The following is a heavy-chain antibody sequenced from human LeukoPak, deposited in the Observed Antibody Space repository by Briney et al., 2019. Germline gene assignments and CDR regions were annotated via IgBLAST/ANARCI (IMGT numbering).Heavy chain of an antibody. Sequence: GGSLRPSCAASGFTFSSYWMHWVRHAPGKGLVWVSRINSDGSSTSYADSVKGRFTISRDNAKNTLYLQMNSLRAEDTAVYYCARGVGYCSSTSCYWWFDPWGQGTLVTVSS. CDR1: GFTFSSYW. CDR2: INSDGSST. D-gene: IGHD2-2*01. V-gene: IGHV3-74*01. CDR3: ARGVGYCSSTSCYWWFDP. J-gene: IGHJ5*02.